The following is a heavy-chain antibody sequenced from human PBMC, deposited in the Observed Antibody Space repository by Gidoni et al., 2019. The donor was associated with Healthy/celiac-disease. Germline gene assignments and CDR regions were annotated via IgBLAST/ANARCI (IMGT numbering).Heavy chain of an antibody. CDR1: GFTFSSYS. CDR2: ISSSSSYI. J-gene: IGHJ4*02. CDR3: ARDGETGSFDY. Sequence: EVQLVESGGGLVKPGGSLRLSGTASGFTFSSYSMNWVRKAPGKGLEWVSSISSSSSYIYYADSGKCRFTISRDNAKNSLYLQMTSLRAEDTAVYYCARDGETGSFDYWGQGTLVTVSS. V-gene: IGHV3-21*01. D-gene: IGHD1-1*01.